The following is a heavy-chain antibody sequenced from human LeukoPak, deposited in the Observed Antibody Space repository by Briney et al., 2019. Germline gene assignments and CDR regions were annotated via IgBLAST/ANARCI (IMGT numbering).Heavy chain of an antibody. J-gene: IGHJ3*02. CDR2: IIPIFGTA. V-gene: IGHV1-69*05. CDR1: GGTFSSYA. Sequence: SVKVSCKASGGTFSSYAISWVRQAPGQGLEWMGGIIPIFGTANYAQKFQGRVTITTDESTSTAYMELSSLRSEDTAVYYCARSDIVVVPAAMAAFDIWGQGTMVTVSS. D-gene: IGHD2-2*01. CDR3: ARSDIVVVPAAMAAFDI.